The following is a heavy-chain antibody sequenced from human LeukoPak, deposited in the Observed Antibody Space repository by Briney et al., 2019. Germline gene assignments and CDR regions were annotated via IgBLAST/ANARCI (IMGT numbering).Heavy chain of an antibody. CDR3: ARHLNAYDYGDYLMVGWFDP. Sequence: KKPGESLRISCKGSGYSFTSYWISWVRQMPGKGLEWMGRIDPSDSYTNYSPSFQGHVTISADKSISTAYLQWSSLKASDTAMYYCARHLNAYDYGDYLMVGWFDPWGQGTLVTVSS. D-gene: IGHD4-17*01. V-gene: IGHV5-10-1*01. CDR1: GYSFTSYW. CDR2: IDPSDSYT. J-gene: IGHJ5*02.